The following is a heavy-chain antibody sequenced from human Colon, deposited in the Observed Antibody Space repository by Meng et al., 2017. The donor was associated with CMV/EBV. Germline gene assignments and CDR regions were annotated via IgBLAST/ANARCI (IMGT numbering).Heavy chain of an antibody. V-gene: IGHV7-4-1*02. CDR3: AREGEDAYYNFDY. D-gene: IGHD3-10*01. CDR2: ITTNARTP. CDR1: YSTSTNCA. J-gene: IGHJ4*02. Sequence: KASYSTSTNCAISWVPHAPGQGLELMGWITTNARTPTSAQRFTGRFVFSFDTSVSTAYLQISNLKAEDTAVYYCAREGEDAYYNFDYWGQGTLVTVSS.